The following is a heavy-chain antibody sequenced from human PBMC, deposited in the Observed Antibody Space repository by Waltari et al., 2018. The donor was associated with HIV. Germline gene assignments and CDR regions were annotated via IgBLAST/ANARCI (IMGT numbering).Heavy chain of an antibody. J-gene: IGHJ1*01. CDR1: GFTIDDYG. CDR2: IDLNGGSA. CDR3: VRDSDGSGYDI. V-gene: IGHV3-20*04. Sequence: DVRLVESGGEVVRPGASLRLSCVASGFTIDDYGMAWVRQRPGQGLEWVSNIDLNGGSANYGDSVTGRFTVFRDNPKASLYLQMNNLRDEDTGLYYCVRDSDGSGYDIWGRGTLVTVFS. D-gene: IGHD3-3*01.